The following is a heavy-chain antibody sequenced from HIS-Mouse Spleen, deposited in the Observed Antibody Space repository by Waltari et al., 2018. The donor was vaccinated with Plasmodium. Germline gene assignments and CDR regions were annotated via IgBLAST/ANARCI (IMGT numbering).Heavy chain of an antibody. J-gene: IGHJ3*02. D-gene: IGHD2-8*01. CDR1: GFTFSSYG. Sequence: QVQLVESGGGVVQPGRSLRLSCAASGFTFSSYGMHWVRQAPGKGLEWVAVIGYEGSNKYYADSVKGRFTISRDNSKNTLYLQMNSLRAEDTAVYYCAKVAQGTRDAFDIWGQGTMVTVSS. CDR2: IGYEGSNK. CDR3: AKVAQGTRDAFDI. V-gene: IGHV3-33*06.